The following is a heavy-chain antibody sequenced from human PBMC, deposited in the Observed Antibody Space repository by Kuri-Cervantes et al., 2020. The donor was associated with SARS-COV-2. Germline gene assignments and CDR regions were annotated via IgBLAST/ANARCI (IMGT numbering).Heavy chain of an antibody. J-gene: IGHJ5*02. D-gene: IGHD2-2*02. CDR3: ARHTSTWWFDP. CDR2: ICSNGGST. Sequence: GESLKISWAAYGFTFSSYGMHWVRQAPGKGLEYVSAICSNGGSTYYANSVKGRFTISRDNSKNTLYLQMASLRDEDMAVYYCARHTSTWWFDPWGQGTLVTVSS. CDR1: GFTFSSYG. V-gene: IGHV3-64*01.